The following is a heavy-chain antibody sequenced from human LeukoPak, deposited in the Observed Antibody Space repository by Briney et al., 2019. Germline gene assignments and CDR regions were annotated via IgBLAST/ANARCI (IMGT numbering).Heavy chain of an antibody. CDR2: IRSDGSDA. V-gene: IGHV3-74*01. J-gene: IGHJ4*02. CDR3: AGVRSGYTIDD. Sequence: PGGSLRLSCAASGFTFSDTWMHWVRQAPGKGLVWVSRIRSDGSDARYAESVKGRFTISRDNAKNTLYLQMNSLRAEDTAVYYCAGVRSGYTIDDWGQGTLVTVSS. D-gene: IGHD5-12*01. CDR1: GFTFSDTW.